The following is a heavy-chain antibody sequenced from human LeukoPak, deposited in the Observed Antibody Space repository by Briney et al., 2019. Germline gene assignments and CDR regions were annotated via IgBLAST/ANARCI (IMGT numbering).Heavy chain of an antibody. CDR2: IWYDGSNK. CDR1: GFTFSSYG. J-gene: IGHJ4*02. CDR3: AKEGRIAAAGLFDY. Sequence: GGSLRLSCAASGFTFSSYGMHWVRQAPGKGLEWVADIWYDGSNKYYADSVKGRFTISRDNSKNTLYLQMNSLRAEDTAVYYCAKEGRIAAAGLFDYWGQGTLVTVSS. D-gene: IGHD6-13*01. V-gene: IGHV3-33*06.